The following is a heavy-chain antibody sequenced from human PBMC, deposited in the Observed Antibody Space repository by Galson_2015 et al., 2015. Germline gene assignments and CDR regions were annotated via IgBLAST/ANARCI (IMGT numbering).Heavy chain of an antibody. D-gene: IGHD1-26*01. V-gene: IGHV3-23*01. CDR1: GFTFNSYA. CDR3: AKSGVGGATTYRNLFDS. CDR2: ISGGGGTS. Sequence: SLRLSCAASGFTFNSYAMSWVRQAPGKGLEWVSAISGGGGTSYYADSAKGRFTISRDNSQNTLFLQMNNLRAEDTAIFYCAKSGVGGATTYRNLFDSWGQGILVTVSS. J-gene: IGHJ5*01.